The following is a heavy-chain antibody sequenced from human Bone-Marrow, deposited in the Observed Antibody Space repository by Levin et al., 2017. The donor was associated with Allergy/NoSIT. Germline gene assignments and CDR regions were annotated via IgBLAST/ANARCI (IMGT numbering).Heavy chain of an antibody. V-gene: IGHV5-10-1*01. CDR3: ARPDCSGGDCHHLQY. Sequence: GESLKISCKGSGYYFASYWINWVRQMPGKGLEWMGRIDPRDSYTNQSPSFQGHVIFSVDKSINTAYLQWNSLKASDTAMYYCARPDCSGGDCHHLQYWGPGTLVTVSS. CDR2: IDPRDSYT. CDR1: GYYFASYW. D-gene: IGHD2-21*02. J-gene: IGHJ1*01.